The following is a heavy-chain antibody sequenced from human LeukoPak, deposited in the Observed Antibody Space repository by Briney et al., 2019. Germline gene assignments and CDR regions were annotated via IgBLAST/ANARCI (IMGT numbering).Heavy chain of an antibody. CDR2: IYHSGST. CDR3: ARVRTTVVTPEYFDL. CDR1: GGSISSSSYY. D-gene: IGHD4-23*01. Sequence: PSETLSLTCTVSGGSISSSSYYWGWIRQPPGKGLEWIGYIYHSGSTYYNPSLKSRVTISVDRSKNQFSLKLSSVTAADTAVYYCARVRTTVVTPEYFDLWGRGTLVTVSS. V-gene: IGHV4-39*07. J-gene: IGHJ2*01.